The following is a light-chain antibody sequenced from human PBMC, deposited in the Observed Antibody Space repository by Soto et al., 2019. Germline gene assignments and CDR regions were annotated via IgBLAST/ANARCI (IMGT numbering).Light chain of an antibody. Sequence: VLTQSPGPLSLSPGERASLYCRSSQTVNANFLACYQQKPGQAPRLLIYGVSNRAPGIPDRFSGSGSGTDITLTISRLEPEDFAVYYCHQSGDSPTFGQGTKVDIK. CDR3: HQSGDSPT. CDR1: QTVNANF. V-gene: IGKV3-20*01. J-gene: IGKJ1*01. CDR2: GVS.